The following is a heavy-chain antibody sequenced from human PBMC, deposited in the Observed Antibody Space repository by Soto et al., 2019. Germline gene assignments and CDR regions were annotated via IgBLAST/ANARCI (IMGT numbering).Heavy chain of an antibody. J-gene: IGHJ4*02. Sequence: PSETLSLTCTVSGGSISSGGYYWSWIRQHPGKGLEWIGYIYYSGSTNYNPSLKSRVTTSVDTSKNQFSLKLSSVTAADTAVYYCARRTINYYDSSGYYAEEFDYWGQGTLVTVSS. D-gene: IGHD3-22*01. V-gene: IGHV4-61*08. CDR2: IYYSGST. CDR3: ARRTINYYDSSGYYAEEFDY. CDR1: GGSISSGGYY.